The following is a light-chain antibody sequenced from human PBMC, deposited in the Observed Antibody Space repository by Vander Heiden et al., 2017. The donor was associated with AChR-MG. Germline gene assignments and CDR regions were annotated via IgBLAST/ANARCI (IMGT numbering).Light chain of an antibody. Sequence: QSALTQPASVSGSPGQSITISCTGTSSDVGGYNYVSWYQQHPGKAPKLMIYDVSKRPSGVSNRFSVSKSGNTASLTISGLQAEDEADYYCSSYTSSSTLYVFGTGTKATVL. CDR2: DVS. J-gene: IGLJ1*01. CDR1: SSDVGGYNY. CDR3: SSYTSSSTLYV. V-gene: IGLV2-14*01.